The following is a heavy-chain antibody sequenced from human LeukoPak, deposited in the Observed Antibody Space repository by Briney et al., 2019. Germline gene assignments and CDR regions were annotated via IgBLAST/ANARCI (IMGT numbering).Heavy chain of an antibody. V-gene: IGHV3-21*01. CDR2: ISSSSSYI. CDR1: GFTFSSYS. J-gene: IGHJ4*02. D-gene: IGHD1-26*01. Sequence: GGSLRLSCAASGFTFSSYSMNWVRQAPGKGLEWVSSISSSSSYIYYADSVEGRFTISRDNAKNSLYLQMNSLRAEDTAVYYCANVLSGSLSIFDYWGQGTLVTVSS. CDR3: ANVLSGSLSIFDY.